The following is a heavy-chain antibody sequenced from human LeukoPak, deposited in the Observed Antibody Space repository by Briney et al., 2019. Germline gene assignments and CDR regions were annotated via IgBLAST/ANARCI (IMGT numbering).Heavy chain of an antibody. Sequence: PGGSLRLSCAASGFTFSSYAMHWVRQAPGKGLEYVSAISSNGGSTYYANSVKGRFTISRDNSKNTLYLQMGSLRAEDMTVYYCARAPGYYFDYWGQGTLVTVSS. V-gene: IGHV3-64*01. D-gene: IGHD3-9*01. CDR2: ISSNGGST. CDR3: ARAPGYYFDY. J-gene: IGHJ4*02. CDR1: GFTFSSYA.